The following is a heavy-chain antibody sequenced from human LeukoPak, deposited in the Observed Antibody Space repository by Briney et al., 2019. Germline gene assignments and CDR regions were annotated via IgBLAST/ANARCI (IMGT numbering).Heavy chain of an antibody. V-gene: IGHV1-69*04. D-gene: IGHD1-26*01. CDR3: ARVVDDSGSDYFDY. CDR2: IIPILGIA. J-gene: IGHJ4*02. CDR1: GGTFSSYA. Sequence: SVKVSCKASGGTFSSYAISWVRQAPGQGLEWMGRIIPILGIANYAQKFQGRVTITADKSTSTAYMELSSLRSEDTAVYYCARVVDDSGSDYFDYWGQGTLVTVSS.